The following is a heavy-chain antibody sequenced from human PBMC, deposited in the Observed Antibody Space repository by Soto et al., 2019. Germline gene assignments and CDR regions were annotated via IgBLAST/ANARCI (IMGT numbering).Heavy chain of an antibody. CDR1: GGTFSSYA. CDR2: IIPIFGTA. Sequence: QVQLVQSGAEVKKPGSSVKVSCKASGGTFSSYAISWVRQAPGQGLEWMGGIIPIFGTANYAQKFQGRVTITADESTSTAYMELSSLRSEDTAVYYCARGSYYDILTGYRNWFDPWGQGPLVTVSS. D-gene: IGHD3-9*01. V-gene: IGHV1-69*01. J-gene: IGHJ5*02. CDR3: ARGSYYDILTGYRNWFDP.